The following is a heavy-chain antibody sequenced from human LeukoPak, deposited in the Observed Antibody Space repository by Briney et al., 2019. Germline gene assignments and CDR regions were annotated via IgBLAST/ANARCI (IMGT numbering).Heavy chain of an antibody. CDR1: GGSISRYY. V-gene: IGHV4-59*01. D-gene: IGHD3-10*02. Sequence: PSETLSLTCTVSGGSISRYYWSWIRQPPGKGLEWIGYIYYSGSTNYNPSLKSRVTISVDTSKNQFSLKLSSVTAADTAVYYCARLFAGYQDYWGQGTLVTVSS. CDR2: IYYSGST. CDR3: ARLFAGYQDY. J-gene: IGHJ4*02.